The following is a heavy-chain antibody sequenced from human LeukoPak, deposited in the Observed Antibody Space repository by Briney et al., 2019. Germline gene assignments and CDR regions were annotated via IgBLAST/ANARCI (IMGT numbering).Heavy chain of an antibody. CDR3: AKVYVGSWYAYDH. CDR2: ISGDGGTT. V-gene: IGHV3-43*02. CDR1: GFXFDDYA. Sequence: PGRSLRLSCRASGFXFDDYAMHWVRQAPAKGLEWLSLISGDGGTTDYADSVKGRFTISRDNRRNSLYLHMNSLRTEDTALYFCAKVYVGSWYAYDHWGQGTLVTVSS. D-gene: IGHD6-13*01. J-gene: IGHJ4*02.